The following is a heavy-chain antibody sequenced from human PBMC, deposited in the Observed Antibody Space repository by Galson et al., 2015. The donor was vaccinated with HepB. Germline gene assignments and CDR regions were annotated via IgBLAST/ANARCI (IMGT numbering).Heavy chain of an antibody. J-gene: IGHJ6*03. CDR2: ISSSSSHI. D-gene: IGHD2-2*01. Sequence: SLRLSCAASGFPFSDYTISWVRQAPGKGLEWVSCISSSSSHIYYADSVKGRFTISRDNAKKSVFLQMGSLRADDTAVYYCAKIDVPPAKDYYHHYMDVWGKGTTVTVAS. CDR1: GFPFSDYT. V-gene: IGHV3-21*01. CDR3: AKIDVPPAKDYYHHYMDV.